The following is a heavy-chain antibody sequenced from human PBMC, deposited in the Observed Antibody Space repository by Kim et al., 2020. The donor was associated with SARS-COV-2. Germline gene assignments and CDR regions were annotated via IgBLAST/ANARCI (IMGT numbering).Heavy chain of an antibody. V-gene: IGHV3-64*01. CDR3: ASSGLLGVRGVSDY. D-gene: IGHD3-10*01. Sequence: NSVKGRFTISRDNSKNTLYLQMGSLRAEDMAVYYCASSGLLGVRGVSDYWGQGTLVTVSS. J-gene: IGHJ4*02.